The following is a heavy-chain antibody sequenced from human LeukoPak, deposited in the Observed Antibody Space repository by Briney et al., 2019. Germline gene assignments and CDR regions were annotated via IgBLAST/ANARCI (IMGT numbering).Heavy chain of an antibody. Sequence: PGGSLRLSCAASGFTFSSYGMHWVRQAPGKGLEWMSFIWYDGSNKNYADSVKGRFTVSRDNSKNTLYLQMNSLRAEDTAVYYCAKVGSYGSGRYPASWGQGTLVTASS. CDR1: GFTFSSYG. J-gene: IGHJ5*02. V-gene: IGHV3-30*02. D-gene: IGHD3-10*01. CDR3: AKVGSYGSGRYPAS. CDR2: IWYDGSNK.